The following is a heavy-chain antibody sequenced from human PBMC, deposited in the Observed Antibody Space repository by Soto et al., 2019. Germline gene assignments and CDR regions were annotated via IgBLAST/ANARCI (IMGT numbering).Heavy chain of an antibody. CDR1: GGSISSYY. Sequence: SETLSLTCTVSGGSISSYYWSWIRQPPGKGLEWIGYIYYSGSTNYNPSLKSRVTISVDTSKNQFSLKLSSVTAADTAVYYCARERYGYFDYGGQGTLVTVSS. CDR2: IYYSGST. D-gene: IGHD3-10*01. CDR3: ARERYGYFDY. V-gene: IGHV4-59*01. J-gene: IGHJ4*02.